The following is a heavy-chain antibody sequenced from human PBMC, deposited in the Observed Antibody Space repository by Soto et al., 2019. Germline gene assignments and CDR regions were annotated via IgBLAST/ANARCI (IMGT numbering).Heavy chain of an antibody. J-gene: IGHJ6*02. V-gene: IGHV3-30-3*01. CDR1: XXXXXSYX. CDR3: SRSGSSTAMVRGVVNYRGVDV. Sequence: QVQLLETGGDVVQPGRSLXXSXXXXXXXXXSYXXXXXXXAPXXXLEXLAVISTDGSEKFHAESVQGRFTISRGNSKTAMYLQMHTLYPEDSAVYHCSRSGSSTAMVRGVVNYRGVDVGGLGTTVTVS. D-gene: IGHD3-10*01. CDR2: ISTDGSEK.